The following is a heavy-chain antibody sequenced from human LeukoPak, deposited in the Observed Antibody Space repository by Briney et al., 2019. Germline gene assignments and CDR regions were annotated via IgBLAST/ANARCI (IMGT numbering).Heavy chain of an antibody. CDR2: IYPGDSDT. CDR3: ARGDYYDSSGYIDY. Sequence: GESLKISCQGSGYTFTNYWIGWVRQMPGKGLEWMGIIYPGDSDTRYSPSFQGQVTISADKSISTAYLQWSSLKASDTAMYYCARGDYYDSSGYIDYWGQGTLVTVSS. CDR1: GYTFTNYW. J-gene: IGHJ4*02. D-gene: IGHD3-22*01. V-gene: IGHV5-51*01.